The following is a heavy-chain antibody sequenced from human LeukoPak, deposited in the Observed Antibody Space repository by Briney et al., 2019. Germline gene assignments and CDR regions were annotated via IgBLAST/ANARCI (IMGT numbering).Heavy chain of an antibody. D-gene: IGHD2-8*01. CDR2: INHSGST. CDR3: ARMLLGP. V-gene: IGHV4-39*07. CDR1: GGSISSGSYY. Sequence: SETLSLTCTVSGGSISSGSYYWSWIRQPPGKGLEWIGEINHSGSTNYNPSLKSRVTISVDTSKNQFSLKLSSVTAADTAVYYCARMLLGPWGQGTLVTVSS. J-gene: IGHJ5*02.